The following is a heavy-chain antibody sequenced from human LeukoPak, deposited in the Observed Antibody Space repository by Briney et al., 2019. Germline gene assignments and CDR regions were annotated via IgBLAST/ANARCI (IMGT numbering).Heavy chain of an antibody. CDR2: INSDGSST. CDR1: GFTFSNYW. CDR3: ARGEYYYDSSGYKEFDY. J-gene: IGHJ4*02. D-gene: IGHD3-22*01. Sequence: GGSLRLSCAASGFTFSNYWMHWVRQAPGKGLVWVSRINSDGSSTSYADSVKGRFTISRDNAKNTLYLQMNSLRAEDTAVYYCARGEYYYDSSGYKEFDYWGQGTLVTVSS. V-gene: IGHV3-74*01.